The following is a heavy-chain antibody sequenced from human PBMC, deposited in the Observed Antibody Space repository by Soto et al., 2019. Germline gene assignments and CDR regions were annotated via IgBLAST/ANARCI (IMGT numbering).Heavy chain of an antibody. CDR3: ARASYSTSYTPDCFDP. CDR1: GGSISSYY. J-gene: IGHJ5*02. Sequence: PSETLSLTCTVSGGSISSYYWSWIRQPPGKGLEWIGYIYYSGSTNYNPSLKSRVTISVDTSKNQFSLKLSSVTAADTAVYYCARASYSTSYTPDCFDPGGQGTLFTVSS. D-gene: IGHD6-6*01. CDR2: IYYSGST. V-gene: IGHV4-59*01.